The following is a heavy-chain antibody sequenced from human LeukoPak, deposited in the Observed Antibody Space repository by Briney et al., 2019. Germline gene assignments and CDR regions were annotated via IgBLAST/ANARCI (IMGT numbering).Heavy chain of an antibody. D-gene: IGHD3-22*01. CDR2: ISGSGGST. CDR3: GKYTPLYYYDSSGSDY. J-gene: IGHJ4*02. V-gene: IGHV3-23*01. CDR1: RFTYSGYS. Sequence: PAGSLTLSCAVSRFTYSGYSLYCVRQAPGKGLEWVSAISGSGGSTYYADSVKGRFTISRDNSKNTLYLQINSLKAEDTGVYDCGKYTPLYYYDSSGSDYWGQGTLVTVSS.